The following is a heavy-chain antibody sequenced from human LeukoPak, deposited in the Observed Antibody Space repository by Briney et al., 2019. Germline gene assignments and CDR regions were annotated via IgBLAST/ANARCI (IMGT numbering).Heavy chain of an antibody. CDR2: IIPIFGTA. CDR1: GGTFSSYA. J-gene: IGHJ6*03. CDR3: ARARMYYYDSSGYYVALDYYMDV. Sequence: SAKVSCKASGGTFSSYAISWVRQAPGQGLEWMGGIIPIFGTANYAQKFQGRVTITADESTSTAYMELSSLRSEDTAVYYCARARMYYYDSSGYYVALDYYMDVWGKGTTVTISS. D-gene: IGHD3-22*01. V-gene: IGHV1-69*01.